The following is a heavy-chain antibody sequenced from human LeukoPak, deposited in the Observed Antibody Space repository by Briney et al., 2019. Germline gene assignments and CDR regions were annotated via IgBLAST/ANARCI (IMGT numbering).Heavy chain of an antibody. Sequence: SETLSLTCTVSGGSISSYYWSWIRQPDGKGLEWIGRIYTSGSTNYNPSLKSRVTMSVDTSKNQFSLKLSSVTAADTAVYYCARGDSSWYAGWFDPWGQGTLVTVSS. CDR3: ARGDSSWYAGWFDP. V-gene: IGHV4-4*07. CDR2: IYTSGST. D-gene: IGHD6-13*01. J-gene: IGHJ5*02. CDR1: GGSISSYY.